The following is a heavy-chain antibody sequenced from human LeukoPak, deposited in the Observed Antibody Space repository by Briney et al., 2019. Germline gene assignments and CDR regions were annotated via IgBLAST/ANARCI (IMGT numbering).Heavy chain of an antibody. CDR3: ARCTASCYANAFDV. V-gene: IGHV3-23*01. Sequence: GGSLRLSCTASGFTFNNNAMSWVRQAPGKGLEWVSAINGGGDATEYTDSVKGRFAISRDSSKNTLYLQMNSLRPEDTAVYYCARCTASCYANAFDVWGQGTLLTVSS. CDR1: GFTFNNNA. CDR2: INGGGDAT. D-gene: IGHD2-2*01. J-gene: IGHJ3*01.